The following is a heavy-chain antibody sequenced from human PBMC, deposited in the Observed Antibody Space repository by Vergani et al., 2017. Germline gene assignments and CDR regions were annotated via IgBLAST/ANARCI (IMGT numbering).Heavy chain of an antibody. D-gene: IGHD3-22*01. CDR1: GGTFSSYA. CDR2: IIPIFGTA. Sequence: QVQLVQSGAEVKKPGSSVKVSCKASGGTFSSYAISWVRQAPGQGLEWMGGIIPIFGTANYAQKFQGRVTITADESTSTAYVELSSLRSEDKAVYYCARGDYYDSSGYPNHSYYYYGMDVWGQGTTVTVSS. CDR3: ARGDYYDSSGYPNHSYYYYGMDV. V-gene: IGHV1-69*01. J-gene: IGHJ6*02.